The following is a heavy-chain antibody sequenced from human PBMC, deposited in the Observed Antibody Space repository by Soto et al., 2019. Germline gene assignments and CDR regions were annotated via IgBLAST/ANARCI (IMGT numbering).Heavy chain of an antibody. CDR2: ISGDGTDV. CDR1: GFTLSSYW. D-gene: IGHD6-19*01. V-gene: IGHV3-74*01. CDR3: ARAQTVPGPSNLDS. J-gene: IGHJ4*02. Sequence: EVQLVESGGGLVQPGGSLSLSCAASGFTLSSYWMHWVLQAPGRELMRVSRISGDGTDVLHADSVKGRFTISRDNAMNTVYLQMNSLRAEDTAVYFCARAQTVPGPSNLDSWGQGTLVAVSS.